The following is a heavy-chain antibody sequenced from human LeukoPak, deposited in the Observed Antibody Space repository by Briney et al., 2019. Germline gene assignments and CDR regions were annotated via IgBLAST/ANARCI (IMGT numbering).Heavy chain of an antibody. V-gene: IGHV1-69*13. CDR1: GYTFTSYG. Sequence: SVKVSCKASGYTFTSYGISWVRQAPGQGLEWMGGIIPILGTANYAQNFQGRVTITSDESTRTVYMELSSLGSEDTAVYYCARDLAPATEWNYADAFDIWGQGTMVTVSS. CDR3: ARDLAPATEWNYADAFDI. CDR2: IIPILGTA. D-gene: IGHD1-7*01. J-gene: IGHJ3*02.